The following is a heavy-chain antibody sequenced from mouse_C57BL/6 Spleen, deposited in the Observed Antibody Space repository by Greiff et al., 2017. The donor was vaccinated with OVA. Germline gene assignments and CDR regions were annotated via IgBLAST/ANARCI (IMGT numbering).Heavy chain of an antibody. CDR2: IDPETGGT. D-gene: IGHD1-1*01. Sequence: QVQLKESGAELVRPGASVTLSCKASGYTFTDYEMHWVKQTPVHGLEWIGAIDPETGGTAYNQKFKGKAILTADKSSSTAYMELRSLTSEDSAVYYCTRNYGSSYEFAYWGQGTTLTVSS. CDR3: TRNYGSSYEFAY. J-gene: IGHJ2*01. CDR1: GYTFTDYE. V-gene: IGHV1-15*01.